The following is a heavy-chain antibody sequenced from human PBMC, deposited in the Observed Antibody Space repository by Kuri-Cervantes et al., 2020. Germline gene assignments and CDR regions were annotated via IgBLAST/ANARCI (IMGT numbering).Heavy chain of an antibody. Sequence: GESLKISCAASGFTFSSYAMTWVRQALGKGLEWVSSTSASGSNTYYADSVKGRFTISRDNSKNTLYLQMNSLRAEDTAVYFCARKVSGTLDYWGKGTTVTVSS. CDR3: ARKVSGTLDY. J-gene: IGHJ6*04. V-gene: IGHV3-23*01. D-gene: IGHD3-10*01. CDR1: GFTFSSYA. CDR2: TSASGSNT.